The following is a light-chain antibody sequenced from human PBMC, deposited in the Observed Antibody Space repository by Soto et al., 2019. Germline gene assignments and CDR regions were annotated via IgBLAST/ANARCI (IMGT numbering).Light chain of an antibody. CDR1: QSISSW. CDR3: QQFNIYPYT. Sequence: DIQMTQSPSTLSASVGDRVTITCRASQSISSWLAWYQQKPGKAPRLLIYQTSILESGVPSTFSGSGSGTEFTLTISSLQPDDFATYYCQQFNIYPYTFGQGTKLEIK. CDR2: QTS. V-gene: IGKV1-5*03. J-gene: IGKJ2*01.